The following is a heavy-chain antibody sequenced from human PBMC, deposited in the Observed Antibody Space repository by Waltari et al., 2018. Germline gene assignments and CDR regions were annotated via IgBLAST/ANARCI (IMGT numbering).Heavy chain of an antibody. CDR3: ATYLGASLGTAAFDV. CDR1: GGSITSNRHY. J-gene: IGHJ3*01. CDR2: MSYSGAT. D-gene: IGHD1-1*01. V-gene: IGHV4-39*01. Sequence: QLQLQESGPGLVKPSETLSLTCSVPGGSITSNRHYWVWIRQPPGQGREWIGTMSYSGATYSSPSLNSRVTISRDTSKNQLSLKLASMTAADTAVYFCATYLGASLGTAAFDVWGQGTMVTVSS.